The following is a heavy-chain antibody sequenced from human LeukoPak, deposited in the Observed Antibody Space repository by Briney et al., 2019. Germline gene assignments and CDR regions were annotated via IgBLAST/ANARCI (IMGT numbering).Heavy chain of an antibody. CDR2: IYYSGST. V-gene: IGHV4-59*08. CDR1: GGSISSYY. CDR3: ARQESGSYYYGMDV. J-gene: IGHJ6*02. D-gene: IGHD1-26*01. Sequence: SETLSLTCTVSGGSISSYYWSWIRQPPGKGLEWIGYIYYSGSTNYNPSLKSRVTISVDTSKNQISLKLSSVTAADTAVYYCARQESGSYYYGMDVWGQGTTVTVSS.